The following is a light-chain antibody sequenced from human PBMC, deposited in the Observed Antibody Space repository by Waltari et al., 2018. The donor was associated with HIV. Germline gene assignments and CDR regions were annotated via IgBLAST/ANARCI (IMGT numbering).Light chain of an antibody. CDR1: RWYGWRFDP. CDR3: SSYGDSLRVL. CDR2: EVT. J-gene: IGLJ3*02. Sequence: SAFTHPPSASCALGPLLTISDPDTRWYGWRFDPVSWFQQHPRSPPKLLLYEVTRRPSTVSDRFSGSRSGSTAFLAVAGLQPDDEATYFCSSYGDSLRVLFGGGTNVTVL. V-gene: IGLV2-8*01.